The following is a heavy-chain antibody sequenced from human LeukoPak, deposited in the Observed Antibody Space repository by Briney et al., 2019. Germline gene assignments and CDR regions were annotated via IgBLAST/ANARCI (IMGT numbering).Heavy chain of an antibody. CDR3: ARAGSSSWDY. D-gene: IGHD6-13*01. V-gene: IGHV3-21*01. CDR2: ISSSSSYI. J-gene: IGHJ4*02. Sequence: GGSLRLSCAVSGFTFSSYSMNWVRQAPGKGLEWVSSISSSSSYIYYADSVKGRFTISRDNAKNSLYLQMNSLRAEDTAVYYCARAGSSSWDYWGQGTLVTVSS. CDR1: GFTFSSYS.